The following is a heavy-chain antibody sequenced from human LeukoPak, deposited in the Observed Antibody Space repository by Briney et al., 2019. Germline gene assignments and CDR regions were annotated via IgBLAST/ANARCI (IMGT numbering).Heavy chain of an antibody. J-gene: IGHJ2*01. CDR1: GFTFSSFG. V-gene: IGHV3-33*01. D-gene: IGHD3-22*01. Sequence: GGSLRLSCAAYGFTFSSFGMHWVRQAPGKGLEWVAVLWSDGSIQYYAASVKGRFTISRDNSMNTLYLQMNSLRVDDTAVYYCARDPADYDSSGSYSYWYFDLWGRGTLVTVSS. CDR3: ARDPADYDSSGSYSYWYFDL. CDR2: LWSDGSIQ.